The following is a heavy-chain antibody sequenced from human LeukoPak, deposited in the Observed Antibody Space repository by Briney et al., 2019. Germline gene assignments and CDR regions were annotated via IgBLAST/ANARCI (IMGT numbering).Heavy chain of an antibody. CDR1: GGSISSYY. CDR2: IYYSGST. CDR3: ASQIMSSSRQAFDY. Sequence: PSETLSLTCTVSGGSISSYYWSWIRQPPGKGLEWIGYIYYSGSTNYNPSLKSRVTISVDTSKNQFSLKLSSVTAADTAVYYCASQIMSSSRQAFDYWGQRTLVTVSS. V-gene: IGHV4-59*01. J-gene: IGHJ4*02. D-gene: IGHD6-13*01.